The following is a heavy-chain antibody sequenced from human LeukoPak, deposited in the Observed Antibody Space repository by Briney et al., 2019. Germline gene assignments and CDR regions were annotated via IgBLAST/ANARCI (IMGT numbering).Heavy chain of an antibody. CDR2: INTNTGGV. D-gene: IGHD2-8*01. CDR3: AKVGYCFTGVCHSYDL. V-gene: IGHV1-2*07. Sequence: ASVNLSCNASGYTFTSHYVYWVRQPPGQGQELVGWINTNTGGVRYSHEFQGRGTMTRATSISTAYMELNRLTSDDTAIYYCAKVGYCFTGVCHSYDLWGQGTLVTVSS. J-gene: IGHJ4*02. CDR1: GYTFTSHY.